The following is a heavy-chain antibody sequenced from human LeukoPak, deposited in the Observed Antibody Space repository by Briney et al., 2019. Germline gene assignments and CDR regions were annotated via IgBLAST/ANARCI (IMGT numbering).Heavy chain of an antibody. Sequence: PGGSLRLSCAASGFTFSSHSMNWVRQAPGKGLEWVSSISSSSNYIYYADSVKGRFTISRDNAKNSLYLQMNSLRAEDTAVYYCAKGLRLGELSLSGSDAFDIWGQGTMVTVSS. CDR3: AKGLRLGELSLSGSDAFDI. CDR1: GFTFSSHS. V-gene: IGHV3-21*01. J-gene: IGHJ3*02. CDR2: ISSSSNYI. D-gene: IGHD3-16*02.